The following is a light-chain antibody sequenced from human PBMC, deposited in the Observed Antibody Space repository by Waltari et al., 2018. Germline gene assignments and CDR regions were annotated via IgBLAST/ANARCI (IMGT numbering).Light chain of an antibody. V-gene: IGLV2-14*03. J-gene: IGLJ2*01. Sequence: QSALTQPASVSGSPGQSITISCTGTSSDVGGYNYVSWYQQHPGKAPKLIMYDVSERPSGVSTRFSGSKSGNTASLTISGLQAEDEADYYCSSYRTTTTRLFGGGTKVTVL. CDR3: SSYRTTTTRL. CDR2: DVS. CDR1: SSDVGGYNY.